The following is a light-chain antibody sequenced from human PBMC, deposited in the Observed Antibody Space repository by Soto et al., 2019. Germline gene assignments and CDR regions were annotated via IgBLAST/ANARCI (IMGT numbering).Light chain of an antibody. V-gene: IGLV4-69*01. Sequence: QSVLTQSPSASASLGASVKLTCTLSSGHSSYAIAWHQQQPEKGPWYLMELNSDGTHSKGDGIPDRFSGSSSGAERYLIISSLQSEDEGDYYWQAWGTAVYVFGTGTKVTVL. CDR1: SGHSSYA. J-gene: IGLJ1*01. CDR3: QAWGTAVYV. CDR2: LNSDGTH.